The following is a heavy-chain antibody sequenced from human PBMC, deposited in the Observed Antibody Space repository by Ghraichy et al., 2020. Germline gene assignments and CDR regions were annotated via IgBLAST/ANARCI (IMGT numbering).Heavy chain of an antibody. CDR3: ARDSGSYYYGMDV. CDR2: ISGTSGYI. D-gene: IGHD1-26*01. Sequence: GGSLRLSCAASGFSFSSYTMNWVRQAPGKGLEWVSSISGTSGYIDYADSVKGRFITSRDNAKNSLYLQMNRLRADDTAVYYCARDSGSYYYGMDVWGQGTTVTVS. J-gene: IGHJ6*02. V-gene: IGHV3-21*01. CDR1: GFSFSSYT.